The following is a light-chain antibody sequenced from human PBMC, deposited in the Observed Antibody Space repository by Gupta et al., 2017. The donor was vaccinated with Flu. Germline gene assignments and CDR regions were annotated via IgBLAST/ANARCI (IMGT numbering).Light chain of an antibody. J-gene: IGKJ5*01. CDR1: QSVSSY. CDR3: QQRSNWPIT. CDR2: DAS. Sequence: EIVLTQSPATIPLSPGERATLSCSTSQSVSSYLAWYQQKPGQAPRLLIYDASNRATGIPARFSGSGSGTDFTLTIGSLEPEDFAVYYCQQRSNWPITFGQGTRLEIK. V-gene: IGKV3-11*01.